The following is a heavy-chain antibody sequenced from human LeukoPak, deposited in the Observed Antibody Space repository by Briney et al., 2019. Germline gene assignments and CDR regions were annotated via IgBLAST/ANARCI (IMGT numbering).Heavy chain of an antibody. CDR1: GITFSNDW. V-gene: IGHV3-15*01. CDR2: IKSKTDGGTT. D-gene: IGHD3-22*01. J-gene: IGHJ4*02. Sequence: GGSLTLSCAASGITFSNDWMGWVRQAPAKGLEWVGRIKSKTDGGTTDYAAPVKGRFTISRDDSKNTLYLQMNSLKTEDTAVYYSTAYYYDSSGYSYFDYWGQGTLVTVSS. CDR3: TAYYYDSSGYSYFDY.